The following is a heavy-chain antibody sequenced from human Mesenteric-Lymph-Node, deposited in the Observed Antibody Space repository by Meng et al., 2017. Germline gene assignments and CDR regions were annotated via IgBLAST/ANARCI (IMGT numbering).Heavy chain of an antibody. J-gene: IGHJ3*02. CDR3: ARWHFYGSGISAFDI. CDR1: GGSISSYY. Sequence: SQTLSLTCTVSGGSISSYYWSWIRQPAGKGLKWIGRIYTSGSTNYNPSLKSRVTMSVDTSKNQFSLKLSSVTAADTAVYYCARWHFYGSGISAFDIWGQGTMVTVSS. CDR2: IYTSGST. V-gene: IGHV4-4*07. D-gene: IGHD3-10*01.